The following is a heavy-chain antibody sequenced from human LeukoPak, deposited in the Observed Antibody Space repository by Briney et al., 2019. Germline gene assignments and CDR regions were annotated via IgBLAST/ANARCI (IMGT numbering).Heavy chain of an antibody. D-gene: IGHD4-17*01. J-gene: IGHJ4*02. CDR2: IYSGGST. V-gene: IGHV3-53*01. CDR1: GFTVSSNY. Sequence: GGSLRLSCAASGFTVSSNYMSWVRQAPGKGLEWVSVIYSGGSTYYADSVKGRFTISRDNAKNSLYPQMNSLRVDDTAVYYCARDIVRGDYVSGYWGQGTLVTVSS. CDR3: ARDIVRGDYVSGY.